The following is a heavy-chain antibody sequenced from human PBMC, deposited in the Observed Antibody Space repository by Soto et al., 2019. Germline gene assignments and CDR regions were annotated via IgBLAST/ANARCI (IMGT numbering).Heavy chain of an antibody. J-gene: IGHJ5*02. CDR1: GYSFVYG. Sequence: QVHLVESGGGVVQPERSLRLSCAAGYSFVYGMHWVRQAPGKGLEWVSFISYDGSNKYYADSVKGRFTVSIDNSRNTVFLEMDRLRIEDTAVYYCAKARGKVSTPFDPWGQGTLVTVSP. V-gene: IGHV3-30*18. CDR3: AKARGKVSTPFDP. CDR2: ISYDGSNK. D-gene: IGHD2-8*01.